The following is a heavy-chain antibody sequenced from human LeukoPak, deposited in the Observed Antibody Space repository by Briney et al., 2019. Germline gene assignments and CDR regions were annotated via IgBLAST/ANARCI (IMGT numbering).Heavy chain of an antibody. CDR3: ARDLRDSGDY. CDR2: INSDGSST. D-gene: IGHD1-26*01. CDR1: GFTFSTYT. J-gene: IGHJ4*02. V-gene: IGHV3-74*01. Sequence: PGGSLRLSCAVSGFTFSTYTMNWVRQPPGKGLVWVSRINSDGSSTSYADSVKGRFTISRDNAKNTLYLQMNSLRAEDTAVYYCARDLRDSGDYWGQGTLVTVSS.